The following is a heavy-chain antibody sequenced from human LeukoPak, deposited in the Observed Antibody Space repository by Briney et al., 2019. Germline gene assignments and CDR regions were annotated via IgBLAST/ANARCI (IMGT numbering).Heavy chain of an antibody. CDR2: INHSGST. Sequence: SETLSLTCTVSGGSISSYYWSWIRQPPGKGLEWIGEINHSGSTNYNPSLKSRVTISVDTSKNQFSLKLSSVTAADTAVYYCARSHIGSSGYLLVRPRAPDYWGQGTLVTVSS. CDR3: ARSHIGSSGYLLVRPRAPDY. V-gene: IGHV4-34*01. D-gene: IGHD3-22*01. J-gene: IGHJ4*02. CDR1: GGSISSYY.